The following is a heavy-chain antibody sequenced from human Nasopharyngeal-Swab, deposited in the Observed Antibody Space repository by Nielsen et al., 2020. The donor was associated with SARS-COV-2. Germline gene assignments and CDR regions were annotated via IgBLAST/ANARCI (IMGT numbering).Heavy chain of an antibody. D-gene: IGHD3-9*01. CDR3: ARVSSRDILTGYYGPFDY. CDR2: IYDSGST. V-gene: IGHV4-61*01. CDR1: GGSVSSGNYY. J-gene: IGHJ4*02. Sequence: SETLSLTCTVSGGSVSSGNYYWSWIRQPPGKGLEWIGYIYDSGSTNYNPSPKSRVTISVDTSKNQFSLKLSSVTAADTAVYYCARVSSRDILTGYYGPFDYWGQGTLVTVSS.